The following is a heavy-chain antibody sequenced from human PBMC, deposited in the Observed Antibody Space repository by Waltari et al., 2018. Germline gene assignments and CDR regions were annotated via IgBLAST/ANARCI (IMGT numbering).Heavy chain of an antibody. CDR1: GGSFSGYY. CDR2: INHRGST. J-gene: IGHJ4*02. CDR3: ARGYYYDSSGYYSSAPDY. D-gene: IGHD3-22*01. V-gene: IGHV4-34*01. Sequence: QVQLQQWGAGLLKPSETLSLTCAVYGGSFSGYYWSWIRQPPGKGLEWIGEINHRGSTNYNPSLKSRVTISVDTSKNQFSLKLSSVTAADTAVYYCARGYYYDSSGYYSSAPDYWGQGTLVTVSS.